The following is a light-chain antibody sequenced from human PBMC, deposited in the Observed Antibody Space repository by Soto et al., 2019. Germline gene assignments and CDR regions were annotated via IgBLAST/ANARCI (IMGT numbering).Light chain of an antibody. CDR2: EDD. CDR3: QSYDSSNHV. J-gene: IGLJ1*01. CDR1: SGSIASYY. Sequence: NFILTLPHSVSESPGKTVIISCTRSSGSIASYYVQWYQQRPGSAPTTVIYEDDDRPSGVPDRFSGSIDSSSNSASLTISGLMTEDEADYDGQSYDSSNHVFGTGTKVTVL. V-gene: IGLV6-57*04.